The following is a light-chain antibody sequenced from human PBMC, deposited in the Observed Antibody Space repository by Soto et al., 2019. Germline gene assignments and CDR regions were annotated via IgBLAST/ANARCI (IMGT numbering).Light chain of an antibody. J-gene: IGKJ5*01. Sequence: SVSTQSTEYLAVALGERATINCKSSQSVLYSSNNKNYLAWYQQKPGQPPKLLIYWASTRESGVPDRFSGSGSGTDFTLTISSLQAEDVAVYYCQQYYSTPITFGQGTLLE. CDR3: QQYYSTPIT. CDR1: QSVLYSSNNKNY. CDR2: WAS. V-gene: IGKV4-1*01.